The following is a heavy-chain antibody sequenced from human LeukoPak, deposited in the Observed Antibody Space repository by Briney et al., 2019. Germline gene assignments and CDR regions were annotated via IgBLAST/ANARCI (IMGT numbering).Heavy chain of an antibody. D-gene: IGHD6-19*01. CDR1: GFTFSSYN. CDR2: ISTSSSFL. Sequence: PGGSLRLSCAASGFTFSSYNINWVRQAPGKGLEWVSSISTSSSFLYYADSVKGRFTISRDNAKNSLYLQMNSLRAEDTAVYYCARGRVGQWLVDAFDIWGQGTMVTVSS. J-gene: IGHJ3*02. CDR3: ARGRVGQWLVDAFDI. V-gene: IGHV3-21*01.